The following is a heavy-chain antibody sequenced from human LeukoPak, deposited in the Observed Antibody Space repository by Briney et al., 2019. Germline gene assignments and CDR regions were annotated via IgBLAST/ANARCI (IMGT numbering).Heavy chain of an antibody. Sequence: SETLSLTCTVSGGSINSSSYYWGWIRQPPGKGLEWIGSIYYSGSTHYNPSLKSRVTISVDTSKNQFSLKLSSVTAADTAVYYCARHGENLGYWGQGTLVTVSS. CDR1: GGSINSSSYY. J-gene: IGHJ4*02. CDR2: IYYSGST. V-gene: IGHV4-39*01. CDR3: ARHGENLGY. D-gene: IGHD7-27*01.